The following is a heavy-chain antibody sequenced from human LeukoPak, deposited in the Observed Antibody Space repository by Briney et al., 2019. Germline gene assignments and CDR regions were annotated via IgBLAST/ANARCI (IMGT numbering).Heavy chain of an antibody. J-gene: IGHJ4*02. D-gene: IGHD5-24*01. CDR3: ARERWLQFSHFDY. CDR1: GFTFSSYA. Sequence: PGGSLRLSCAASGFTFSSYAMSWVRQAPGKGLEWVSAISGSGGSTYYADSVKGRFTISRDNSKNTLFLQMNSLRAEDTAVYYCARERWLQFSHFDYWGQGTLVTVSS. CDR2: ISGSGGST. V-gene: IGHV3-23*01.